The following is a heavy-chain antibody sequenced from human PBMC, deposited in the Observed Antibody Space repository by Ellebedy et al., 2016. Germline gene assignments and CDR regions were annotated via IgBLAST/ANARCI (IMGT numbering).Heavy chain of an antibody. CDR3: ARYRYGSGSYFDY. V-gene: IGHV4-34*01. CDR2: INHSGST. CDR1: GGSFSGYY. J-gene: IGHJ4*02. D-gene: IGHD3-10*01. Sequence: SETLSLXCAVYGGSFSGYYWSWIRQPPGKGLEWIGEINHSGSTNYNPSLKSRVTISVDTSKNQFSLKLSSVTAADTAVYYCARYRYGSGSYFDYWGQGTLVTVSS.